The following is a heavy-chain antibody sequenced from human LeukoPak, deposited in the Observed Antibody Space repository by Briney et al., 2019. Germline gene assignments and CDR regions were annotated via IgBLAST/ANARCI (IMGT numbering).Heavy chain of an antibody. CDR1: GGSITQTNY. CDR2: VNLQGST. J-gene: IGHJ4*02. D-gene: IGHD2-2*01. V-gene: IGHV4-4*02. Sequence: SGTLSLTCDVSGGSITQTNYWTWARQPPGKGLEWIGEVNLQGSTNYNPSLKSRVTISVDTSKNQFSLKLSSVTAADTAVYYCARAGYCSSTSCYRGRLGYWGQGTLVTVSS. CDR3: ARAGYCSSTSCYRGRLGY.